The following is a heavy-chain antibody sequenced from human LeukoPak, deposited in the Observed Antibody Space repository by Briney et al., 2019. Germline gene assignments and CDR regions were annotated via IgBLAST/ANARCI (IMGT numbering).Heavy chain of an antibody. D-gene: IGHD6-6*01. J-gene: IGHJ4*02. Sequence: PGGSLRLSCAASGFTFSSYAMHWVRQAPGKGLEWVAVISYDGSNKYYADSVKGRFTISRDNSKNTLYLQMNSLRAEDTAVYYCASEGPYSSSHYFDYWGQGTLVTVSS. CDR1: GFTFSSYA. CDR2: ISYDGSNK. V-gene: IGHV3-30*04. CDR3: ASEGPYSSSHYFDY.